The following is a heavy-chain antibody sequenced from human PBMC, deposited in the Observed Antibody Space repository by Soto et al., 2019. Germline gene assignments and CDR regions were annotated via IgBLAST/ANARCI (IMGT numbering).Heavy chain of an antibody. D-gene: IGHD3-22*01. CDR3: ARAHYYDSSGYYPNFDY. Sequence: ASVKVSCKASGYTFTSYDINWVRQATGRGLEWMGWMNPNSGNTGYAQKFQGRVTMTRNTSISTAYMELSSLRSEDTAVYYCARAHYYDSSGYYPNFDYWGQGTLVTVSS. J-gene: IGHJ4*02. CDR2: MNPNSGNT. CDR1: GYTFTSYD. V-gene: IGHV1-8*01.